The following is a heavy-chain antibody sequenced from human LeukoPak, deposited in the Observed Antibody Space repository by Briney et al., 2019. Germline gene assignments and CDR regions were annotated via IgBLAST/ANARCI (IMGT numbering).Heavy chain of an antibody. CDR3: TRQVGAGSYYYYIDV. V-gene: IGHV3-48*03. CDR1: GFTFSGYE. CDR2: ISFSGSTI. D-gene: IGHD1-26*01. Sequence: GGSLRLSCAASGFTFSGYEINWVRHAPGKGLEWVSYISFSGSTIYYADSVKGRFTITRDNAKNSLYLQMNSLRAEDTAVYYCTRQVGAGSYYYYIDVWGKGNTVTVFS. J-gene: IGHJ6*03.